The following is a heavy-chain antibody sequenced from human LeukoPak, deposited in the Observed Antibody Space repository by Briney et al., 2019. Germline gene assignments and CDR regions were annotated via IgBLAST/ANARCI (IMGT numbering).Heavy chain of an antibody. D-gene: IGHD3-10*01. Sequence: GGSLRLSCAASGFTLSSYAMHWVRQAPGKGLEWVAVISYDGSNKYYADSVKGRFTISRDNSKNTLYLQMNSLRAEDTAVYYCARDHRYYYGSGSYYNVDFDYWGQGTLVTVSS. CDR3: ARDHRYYYGSGSYYNVDFDY. CDR1: GFTLSSYA. J-gene: IGHJ4*02. V-gene: IGHV3-30-3*01. CDR2: ISYDGSNK.